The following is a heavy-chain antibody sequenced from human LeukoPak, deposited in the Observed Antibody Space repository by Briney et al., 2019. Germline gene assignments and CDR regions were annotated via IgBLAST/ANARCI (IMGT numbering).Heavy chain of an antibody. CDR3: TRDRGTYTWFDH. D-gene: IGHD2-2*02. J-gene: IGHJ5*02. CDR2: IDKKDNLCET. CDR1: GFTFSSSA. V-gene: IGHV3-73*01. Sequence: PGGSLRLSCAASGFTFSSSAVHWVRQSSGKGLEWVGHIDKKDNLCETAYAESVKGRFTISRDDSKDTAFLHMDSLKPEDTALYYCTRDRGTYTWFDHWGQGTLVTVSS.